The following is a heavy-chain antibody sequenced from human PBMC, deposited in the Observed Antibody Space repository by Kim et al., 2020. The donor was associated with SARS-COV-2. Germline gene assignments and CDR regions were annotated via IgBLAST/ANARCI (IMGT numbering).Heavy chain of an antibody. V-gene: IGHV3-23*01. CDR2: ISGGGGST. Sequence: GGSLRLSCAASGFTFSSYAMSWVRQAPGKGLEWVAAISGGGGSTYYADSVKGRFTISRDNSKNTLYLQMNSLRAEDTAVYYCAKAENGPGGAKIFAGFDPWGQGTLVTVSS. J-gene: IGHJ5*02. CDR1: GFTFSSYA. D-gene: IGHD3-16*01. CDR3: AKAENGPGGAKIFAGFDP.